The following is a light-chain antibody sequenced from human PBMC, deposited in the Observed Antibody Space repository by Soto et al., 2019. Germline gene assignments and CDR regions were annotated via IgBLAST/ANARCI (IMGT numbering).Light chain of an antibody. V-gene: IGKV1-5*03. CDR2: KAS. Sequence: DIQMTQSTSTLSASVGDRVTITCRASQSISSWLAWYQQKPGKAPKLLIYKASSLESGVPSRFSGSGSGTEFCLTIISLQPDDFATYYCQQYNSYSRTFGQGTKVEIK. J-gene: IGKJ1*01. CDR1: QSISSW. CDR3: QQYNSYSRT.